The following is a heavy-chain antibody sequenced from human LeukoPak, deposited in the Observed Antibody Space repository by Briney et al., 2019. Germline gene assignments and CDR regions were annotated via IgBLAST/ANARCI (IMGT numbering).Heavy chain of an antibody. CDR1: GGSINNYY. CDR3: ARGPRYDFWSGYSNNWFDP. Sequence: SETLSLTCSVSGGSINNYYWSWIRQPAGKGLEWIGRIYSSGSTNSNPSLKSRVTISVDTSKNQFSLKLSSVTAADTAVYYCARGPRYDFWSGYSNNWFDPWGQGTLVTVSS. D-gene: IGHD3-3*01. CDR2: IYSSGST. V-gene: IGHV4-4*07. J-gene: IGHJ5*02.